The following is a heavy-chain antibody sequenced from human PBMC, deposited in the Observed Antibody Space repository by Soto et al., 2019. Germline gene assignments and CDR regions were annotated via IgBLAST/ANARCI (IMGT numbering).Heavy chain of an antibody. CDR3: ARDCXSTSCYGYYGGYYGMDV. CDR1: GGSISGYY. V-gene: IGHV4-59*01. J-gene: IGHJ6*02. D-gene: IGHD2-2*01. Sequence: PSETLSLTCTVSGGSISGYYWSWIRQPPGKGLEGIGYIYYSGSTNYNPSLKSRVTISVDTSKNQFSLKLSSVTAADTAVYYCARDCXSTSCYGYYGGYYGMDVWGQGTTVTVSS. CDR2: IYYSGST.